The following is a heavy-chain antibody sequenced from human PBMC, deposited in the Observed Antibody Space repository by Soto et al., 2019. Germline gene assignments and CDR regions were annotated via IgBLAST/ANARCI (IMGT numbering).Heavy chain of an antibody. CDR2: INTYNGNT. J-gene: IGHJ6*02. CDR3: AMVDVYVPPSPQDV. CDR1: GYTFTRYG. D-gene: IGHD2-8*01. V-gene: IGHV1-18*01. Sequence: QVQLVQSGAEVKNPGASVKVSCKASGYTFTRYGIGWARQAPGQGLEWMGWINTYNGNTNYAQNVQGRVTLTTDTSTSTAYMGLRSLRSNDTAIYDCAMVDVYVPPSPQDVWGQGTTVIVSS.